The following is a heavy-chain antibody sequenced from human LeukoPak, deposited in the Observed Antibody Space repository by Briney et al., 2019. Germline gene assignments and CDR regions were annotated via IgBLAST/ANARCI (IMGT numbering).Heavy chain of an antibody. CDR2: IYYTGYT. D-gene: IGHD3-22*01. J-gene: IGHJ4*02. CDR3: ARGRAFYYYDSSGYYDY. CDR1: GDSISSSSYY. V-gene: IGHV4-39*07. Sequence: MSSETLSLTCTVSGDSISSSSYYWGWIRQPPGTGLEWIGSIYYTGYTYDNPSLRSRTTMSVDTPKNQFSLQLSSVTAADTAVYYCARGRAFYYYDSSGYYDYWGQGTLVTVSS.